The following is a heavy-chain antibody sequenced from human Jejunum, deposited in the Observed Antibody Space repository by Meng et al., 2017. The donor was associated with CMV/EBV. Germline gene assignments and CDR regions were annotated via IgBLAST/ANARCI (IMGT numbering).Heavy chain of an antibody. J-gene: IGHJ4*02. D-gene: IGHD4-17*01. CDR3: ARDYGDHAYHSDY. V-gene: IGHV1-18*01. CDR1: GYTFTSFG. Sequence: SGYTFTSFGVSWVRQAPGQGLEWMGWISAYNGNTDYAQKFQGRLTVTTDTSTSTAYMELRSLRSDDTAVYYCARDYGDHAYHSDYWGQGTLVTVSS. CDR2: ISAYNGNT.